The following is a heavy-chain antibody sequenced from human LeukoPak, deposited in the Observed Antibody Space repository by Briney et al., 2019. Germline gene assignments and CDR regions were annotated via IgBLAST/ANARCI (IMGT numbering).Heavy chain of an antibody. Sequence: GGSLRLSCAASGFTVSSNYMSWVRQAPGKGLECVSVIYSRGGTYYADSVQGRFTISRDASKNTLFLQMNGLRADDTAVYYCARKTDSSGSGDYWGQGTLVTVSS. CDR2: IYSRGGT. CDR3: ARKTDSSGSGDY. J-gene: IGHJ4*02. D-gene: IGHD3-22*01. CDR1: GFTVSSNY. V-gene: IGHV3-53*01.